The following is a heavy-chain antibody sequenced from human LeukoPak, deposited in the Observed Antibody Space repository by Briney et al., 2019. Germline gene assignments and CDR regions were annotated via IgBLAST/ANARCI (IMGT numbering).Heavy chain of an antibody. D-gene: IGHD2-2*01. Sequence: GGSLRLSCVASGFIFSDFGMNWVRQVPGKGLEWVAFISSRGTSTFYAESVKGRFTISRDTGKKSLDLQMTSLRVEDTAAYYCVRGTDCSATTCYPLSAFDYWGQGTLLTVSS. V-gene: IGHV3-21*04. CDR3: VRGTDCSATTCYPLSAFDY. CDR1: GFIFSDFG. CDR2: ISSRGTST. J-gene: IGHJ4*02.